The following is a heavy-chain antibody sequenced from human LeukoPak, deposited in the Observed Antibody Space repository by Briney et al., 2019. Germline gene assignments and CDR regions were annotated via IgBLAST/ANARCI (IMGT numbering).Heavy chain of an antibody. J-gene: IGHJ5*02. CDR3: ARGNIATRRGENWFDP. CDR1: RYTFTGDF. D-gene: IGHD6-6*01. CDR2: INSDSGGT. Sequence: ASVKVSCEASRYTFTGDFIHWVRQAPGQGLEWMGWINSDSGGTNYARKFQGRVTMTRDTSISTAYMELSSLRSDDTAVFYCARGNIATRRGENWFDPWGQGTLVTVSS. V-gene: IGHV1-2*02.